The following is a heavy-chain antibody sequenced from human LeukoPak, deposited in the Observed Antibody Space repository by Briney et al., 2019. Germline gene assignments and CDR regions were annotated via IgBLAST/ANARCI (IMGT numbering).Heavy chain of an antibody. CDR1: GFTFSSNA. D-gene: IGHD6-19*01. CDR2: ISGSGGST. V-gene: IGHV3-23*01. J-gene: IGHJ4*02. Sequence: PGGSLRLSCAASGFTFSSNAMSWVRQAPGKGLEWVSAISGSGGSTYYADSVKGRFTISRDNSKNTLYLQMNSLRAEDTAVYYCAKTLDGSSGWYQSEYYFDYWGQGTLVTVSS. CDR3: AKTLDGSSGWYQSEYYFDY.